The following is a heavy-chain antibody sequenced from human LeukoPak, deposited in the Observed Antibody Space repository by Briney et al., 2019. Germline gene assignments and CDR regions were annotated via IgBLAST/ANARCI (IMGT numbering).Heavy chain of an antibody. J-gene: IGHJ4*02. CDR3: ARDTGSSSQGCFDY. CDR1: GFTFSSYW. V-gene: IGHV3-21*01. CDR2: ISSSSSYI. Sequence: GGSLRLSCAASGFTFSSYWMSWVRQAPGKGLEWVSSISSSSSYIYYADSVKGRFTISRDNAKNSLYLQMNSLRAEDTAVYYCARDTGSSSQGCFDYWGQGILVTVSS. D-gene: IGHD6-6*01.